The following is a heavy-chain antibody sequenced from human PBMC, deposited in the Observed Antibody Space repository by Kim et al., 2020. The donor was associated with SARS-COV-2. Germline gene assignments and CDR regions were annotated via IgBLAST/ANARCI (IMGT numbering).Heavy chain of an antibody. CDR3: AREGGYSYGYLFWFDP. J-gene: IGHJ5*02. CDR2: IIPIFGTA. V-gene: IGHV1-69*13. CDR1: GGTFSSYA. D-gene: IGHD5-18*01. Sequence: SVKVSCKASGGTFSSYAISWVRQAPGQGLEWMGGIIPIFGTANYAQKFQGRVTITADESTSTAYMELSSLRSEDTAVYYCAREGGYSYGYLFWFDPWGQGTLLTVSS.